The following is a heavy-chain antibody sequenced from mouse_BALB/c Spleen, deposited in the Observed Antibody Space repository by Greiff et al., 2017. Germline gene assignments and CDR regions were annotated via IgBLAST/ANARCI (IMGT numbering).Heavy chain of an antibody. CDR1: GDSFTSGY. D-gene: IGHD1-2*01. J-gene: IGHJ3*01. V-gene: IGHV3-8*02. CDR3: ASYYGYGGWFAY. Sequence: EVKLMESGPSLVKPSQTLSLTCSVTGDSFTSGYWNWIRKFPGNKLEYMGYISYSGSTYYTPSLKSRISITRDTSKNQYYLQLNSVTTEDTATDYCASYYGYGGWFAYWGQGTLVTVSA. CDR2: ISYSGST.